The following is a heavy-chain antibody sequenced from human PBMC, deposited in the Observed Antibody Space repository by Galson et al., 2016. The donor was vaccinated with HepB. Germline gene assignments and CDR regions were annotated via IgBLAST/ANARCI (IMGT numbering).Heavy chain of an antibody. CDR1: GFTFSSDD. V-gene: IGHV3-30*18. CDR3: AKGPQQLAPDC. D-gene: IGHD6-13*01. Sequence: SLRLSCAASGFTFSSDDMHWVRQAPGKGLEWAATISYDGSDKYFAESVKGRFSIFRDNSKHPVYLQMNSLRVEDTAVYYCAKGPQQLAPDCWGQGTLVTVSS. CDR2: ISYDGSDK. J-gene: IGHJ4*02.